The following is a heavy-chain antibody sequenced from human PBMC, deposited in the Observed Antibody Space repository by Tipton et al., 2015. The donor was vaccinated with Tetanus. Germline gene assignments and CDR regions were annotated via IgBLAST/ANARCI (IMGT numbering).Heavy chain of an antibody. Sequence: SLRLSCAASGFTFSFYWMNWVRQAPGKGLEWVSVMYSGGDTYYVDSVKGRFSISRDNAKNTLYLQMNSLRVEDTAVYYCVRDGGSSGWLAYWGQGTLVTVSS. CDR3: VRDGGSSGWLAY. V-gene: IGHV3-53*01. CDR2: MYSGGDT. D-gene: IGHD6-19*01. CDR1: GFTFSFYW. J-gene: IGHJ4*02.